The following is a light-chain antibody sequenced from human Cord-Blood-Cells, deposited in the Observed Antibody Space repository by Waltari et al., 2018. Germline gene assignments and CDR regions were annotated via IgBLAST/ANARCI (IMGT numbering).Light chain of an antibody. CDR3: QQYGSSPPYT. J-gene: IGKJ2*01. CDR2: GAS. CDR1: QSVSSSY. Sequence: ELVLMQSPGTLSLSPGERDTISCRASQSVSSSYLAWYPQKPGQAPRLLIYGASSRATGIPDRFSGSGSGTDFTLTISRLEPEDFAVYYCQQYGSSPPYTFGQGTKLEIK. V-gene: IGKV3-20*01.